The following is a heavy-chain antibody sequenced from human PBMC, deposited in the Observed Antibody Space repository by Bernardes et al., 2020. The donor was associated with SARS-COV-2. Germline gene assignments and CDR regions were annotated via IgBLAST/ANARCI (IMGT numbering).Heavy chain of an antibody. CDR3: ARAGSYRFDY. Sequence: GGSLRLSREGSGFTFRSYWMHWVRQAPGKGLVWVSRINIDGSVRDYADSVKGRFTVSRDDAKNTLYLQMNSLSVEDTAVYYCARAGSYRFDYWGRGTLVTVSS. D-gene: IGHD5-18*01. V-gene: IGHV3-74*01. CDR2: INIDGSVR. J-gene: IGHJ4*02. CDR1: GFTFRSYW.